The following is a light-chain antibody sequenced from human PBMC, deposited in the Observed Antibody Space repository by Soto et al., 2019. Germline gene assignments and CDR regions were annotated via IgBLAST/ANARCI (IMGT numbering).Light chain of an antibody. Sequence: DLVMTQTPLSLSVTPGQPPSISCQSSQNRLHSDGKTHLYWYLQKPGQLPQLLIYELSNRFSGVTDRYSGRGSGPDFTLKISRVEAEDVGVYSCMQRIQVRYIFGQGTNLEFK. CDR3: MQRIQVRYI. V-gene: IGKV2D-29*01. J-gene: IGKJ2*01. CDR1: QNRLHSDGKTH. CDR2: ELS.